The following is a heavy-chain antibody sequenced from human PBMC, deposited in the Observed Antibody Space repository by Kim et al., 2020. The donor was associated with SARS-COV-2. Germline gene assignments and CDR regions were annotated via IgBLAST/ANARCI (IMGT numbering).Heavy chain of an antibody. CDR1: GFTFSSYG. CDR3: ARDDCSSTSCWAYYFDY. J-gene: IGHJ4*01. Sequence: GGFLRLSCAASGFTFSSYGMHWVRQAPGKGLEWVAVISYDGSNKYYADSVKGRFTISRDNSKNTLYLQMNSLRAEDTAVYYCARDDCSSTSCWAYYFDY. CDR2: ISYDGSNK. V-gene: IGHV3-33*05. D-gene: IGHD2-2*01.